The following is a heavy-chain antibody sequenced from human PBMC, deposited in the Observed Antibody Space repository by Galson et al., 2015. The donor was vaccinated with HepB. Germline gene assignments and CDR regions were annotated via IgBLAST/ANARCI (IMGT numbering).Heavy chain of an antibody. D-gene: IGHD3-16*01. V-gene: IGHV3-21*01. CDR1: GFTFSSYS. CDR3: ARALSAGGWHWFDP. J-gene: IGHJ5*02. CDR2: ISSSSSYI. Sequence: SLRLSCAASGFTFSSYSMNWVRQAPGKGLEWVSSISSSSSYIYYADSVKGRFTISRDNAKNSLYLQMNSLRAEDTAVYYCARALSAGGWHWFDPWGQGTLVTVSS.